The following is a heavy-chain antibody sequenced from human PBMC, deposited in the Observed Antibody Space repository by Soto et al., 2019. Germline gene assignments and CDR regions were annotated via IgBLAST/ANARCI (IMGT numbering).Heavy chain of an antibody. CDR3: AKVGWRAAVRYFDY. CDR1: GFTFSTYA. Sequence: EVQLLESGGALVQPGGSLRLSCAASGFTFSTYAMTWVRQAPGKGLEWVSSISGTASSTYYADSVKGRFTISRGNSNNTLYLQMSSLRADDTAVYYCAKVGWRAAVRYFDYWGQGTLVTVSS. CDR2: ISGTASST. J-gene: IGHJ4*02. D-gene: IGHD6-19*01. V-gene: IGHV3-23*01.